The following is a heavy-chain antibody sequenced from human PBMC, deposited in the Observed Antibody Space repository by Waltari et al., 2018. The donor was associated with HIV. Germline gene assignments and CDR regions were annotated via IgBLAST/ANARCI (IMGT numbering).Heavy chain of an antibody. J-gene: IGHJ3*01. Sequence: QLRLQESGSGLLKPSQTLSLTCNVSGGSVGSSGFSWSWIRQSPGKGLEWIGYIYYTGSTDYNPSLKSRVNISLDRSKNQFSLRLSYVSAADTAVHYCARDRFCNGNGCSPSDAFDVWGQGRMVTVSS. CDR2: IYYTGST. CDR1: GGSVGSSGFS. D-gene: IGHD2-15*01. V-gene: IGHV4-30-2*06. CDR3: ARDRFCNGNGCSPSDAFDV.